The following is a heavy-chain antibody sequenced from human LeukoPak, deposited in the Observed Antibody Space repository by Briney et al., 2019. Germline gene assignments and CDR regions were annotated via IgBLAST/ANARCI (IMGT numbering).Heavy chain of an antibody. D-gene: IGHD3-22*01. V-gene: IGHV4-4*07. CDR3: ARAHRAYDSSGYSSFAGAFDI. CDR1: GGSISSYY. J-gene: IGHJ3*02. CDR2: IYTSGST. Sequence: SETLSLTCTVSGGSISSYYWSWIRQPAGKGLEWIGRIYTSGSTNYNPSLKSRVTISVDTSKNQFSLKLSSVTAADTAVYYCARAHRAYDSSGYSSFAGAFDIWGQGTMVTVSS.